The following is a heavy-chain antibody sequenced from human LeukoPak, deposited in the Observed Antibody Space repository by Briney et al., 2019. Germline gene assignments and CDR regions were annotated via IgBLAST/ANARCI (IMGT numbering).Heavy chain of an antibody. CDR1: GFTFSSYA. J-gene: IGHJ4*02. Sequence: GGSLRLSCAASGFTFSSYAMSWVRQAPGKGLEWVSTISGSSGSTYYADSVKGRFTISRDNSKNTLYLQMNSLRAEDTAVYYCARGPSYSGSYSLIGYWGQGTLVTVSS. CDR3: ARGPSYSGSYSLIGY. V-gene: IGHV3-23*01. D-gene: IGHD1-26*01. CDR2: ISGSSGST.